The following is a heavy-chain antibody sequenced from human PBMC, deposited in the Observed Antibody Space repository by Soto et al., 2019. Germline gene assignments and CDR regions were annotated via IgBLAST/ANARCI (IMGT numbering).Heavy chain of an antibody. CDR2: IYYSGSV. D-gene: IGHD2-15*01. J-gene: IGHJ5*02. CDR1: SDSISRSHW. Sequence: SETLSLTCAVSSDSISRSHWLTWVRQSPGKGLEWLGDIYYSGSVYYNPSLRSRISISMDKSNNQFSLKLSSVTAADTAVYYCARDVVVAAKNWFDPWGQGTLVTVSS. CDR3: ARDVVVAAKNWFDP. V-gene: IGHV4-4*02.